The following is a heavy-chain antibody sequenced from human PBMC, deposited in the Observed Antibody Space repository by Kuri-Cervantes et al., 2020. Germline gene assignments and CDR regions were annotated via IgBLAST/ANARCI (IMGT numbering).Heavy chain of an antibody. J-gene: IGHJ2*01. Sequence: GESLKISCVVSGFTFSNSGMHWVRQAPGKGLEWVAAIQPDGSKTYYLDSVKGRFTISRDDSKNTLYLQMNSLRAEDTAVYYCAKVGAMIVVVIGWYFDLWGRGTLVTVSS. CDR1: GFTFSNSG. D-gene: IGHD3-22*01. CDR2: IQPDGSKT. CDR3: AKVGAMIVVVIGWYFDL. V-gene: IGHV3-30*02.